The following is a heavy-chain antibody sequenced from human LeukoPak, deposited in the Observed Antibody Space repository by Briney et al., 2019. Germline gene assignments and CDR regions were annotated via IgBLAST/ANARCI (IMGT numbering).Heavy chain of an antibody. V-gene: IGHV1-69*01. J-gene: IGHJ6*03. CDR2: IIPIFGTA. D-gene: IGHD6-13*01. Sequence: ASVKASCKASGGTFSSYAISWVRQAPGQGLEWMGGIIPIFGTANYAQKFQGRVTITADESTSTAYMELSSLRSEDTAVYYCARVVAAAGKGYYYYYMDVWGKGTTVTVFS. CDR1: GGTFSSYA. CDR3: ARVVAAAGKGYYYYYMDV.